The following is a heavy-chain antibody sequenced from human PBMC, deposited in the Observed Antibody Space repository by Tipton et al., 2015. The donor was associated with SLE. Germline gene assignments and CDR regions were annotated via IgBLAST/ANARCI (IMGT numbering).Heavy chain of an antibody. V-gene: IGHV4-38-2*01. CDR3: ARHEWAGYSSGYDAFDI. Sequence: TLSLTCAVSGYSISSGYYWGWIRQPPGKGLEWIGSIYHSGSTYYNPSLKSRVTISVDTSKNQFSLMLSSVTAADTAVYYCARHEWAGYSSGYDAFDIWCQGRMVTASS. CDR2: IYHSGST. CDR1: GYSISSGYY. J-gene: IGHJ3*02. D-gene: IGHD6-19*01.